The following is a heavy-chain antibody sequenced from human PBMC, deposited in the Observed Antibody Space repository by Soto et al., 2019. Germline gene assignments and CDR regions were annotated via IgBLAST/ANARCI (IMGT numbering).Heavy chain of an antibody. Sequence: GGSLRLSCAASGFTFSSYAMSWVRQAPGKGLEWVSAISGSGGSTYYADSVKGRFTISRDNSKNTLYLKMNSLRAEDTAVYYCAKDRGPRGYSYGYFTWGQGTLVTVSS. CDR1: GFTFSSYA. CDR3: AKDRGPRGYSYGYFT. J-gene: IGHJ5*02. D-gene: IGHD5-18*01. CDR2: ISGSGGST. V-gene: IGHV3-23*01.